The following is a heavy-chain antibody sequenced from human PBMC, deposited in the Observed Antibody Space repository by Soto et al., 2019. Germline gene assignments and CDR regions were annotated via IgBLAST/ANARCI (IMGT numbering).Heavy chain of an antibody. Sequence: PGGSLRLSCAASGFTFSSYGMHWVRQAPGKGLEWVAVISYDGSNKYYADSVKGRFTISRDNSKNTLYLQMNSLRAEDTAVYYCAKDDQVVVAAKAYYYYGMDVWGQGTTVTVSS. V-gene: IGHV3-30*18. CDR1: GFTFSSYG. CDR3: AKDDQVVVAAKAYYYYGMDV. J-gene: IGHJ6*02. D-gene: IGHD2-15*01. CDR2: ISYDGSNK.